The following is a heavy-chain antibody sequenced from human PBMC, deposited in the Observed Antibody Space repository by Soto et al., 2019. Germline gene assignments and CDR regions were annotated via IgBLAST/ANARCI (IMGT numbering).Heavy chain of an antibody. CDR3: ARADEDCSGGSCYVFDY. Sequence: SETLSLTCTVSGGSISSYYWSWIRQPPGKGLEWIGYIYYSGSTNYNPSLKSRVTISVDTSKNQFSLKLSSVTAADTAVYYCARADEDCSGGSCYVFDYWGQGTLVTVSS. CDR1: GGSISSYY. CDR2: IYYSGST. J-gene: IGHJ4*02. D-gene: IGHD2-15*01. V-gene: IGHV4-59*08.